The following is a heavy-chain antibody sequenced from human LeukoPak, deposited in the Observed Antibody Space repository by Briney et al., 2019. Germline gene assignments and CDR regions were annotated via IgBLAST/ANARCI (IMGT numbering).Heavy chain of an antibody. Sequence: SETLSLTCTVSGGSISSGYYWGWIRQPPGRGLEWIGNIYHSGSTYYNPSLKSRVSISVDTSKNQFSLKLSSVTAADTAVYYCARVFWNYYFDYWGQGTLVTVSS. CDR2: IYHSGST. V-gene: IGHV4-38-2*02. D-gene: IGHD1-7*01. J-gene: IGHJ4*02. CDR3: ARVFWNYYFDY. CDR1: GGSISSGYY.